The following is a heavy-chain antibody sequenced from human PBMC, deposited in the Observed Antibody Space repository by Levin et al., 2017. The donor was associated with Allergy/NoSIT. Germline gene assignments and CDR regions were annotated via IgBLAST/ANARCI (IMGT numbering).Heavy chain of an antibody. CDR1: GFTFRDYY. D-gene: IGHD3-22*01. Sequence: GGSLRLSCAASGFTFRDYYMSWIRQAPGKGLEWVSYISSNGSIIHYADSVKGRFTISRDNAKNSLYLQMNSLRAEDTAVYYCARSGRYYYDSSGYYRFWGQGTLVTVSS. J-gene: IGHJ4*02. CDR3: ARSGRYYYDSSGYYRF. CDR2: ISSNGSII. V-gene: IGHV3-11*01.